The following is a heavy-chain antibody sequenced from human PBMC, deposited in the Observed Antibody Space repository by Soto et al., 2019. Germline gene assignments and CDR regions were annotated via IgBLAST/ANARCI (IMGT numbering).Heavy chain of an antibody. D-gene: IGHD3-16*01. CDR1: PWSVSVRTYY. V-gene: IGHV4-61*01. CDR3: EREFNFVCSNCIPYQGYFDS. CDR2: IFHSGIT. J-gene: IGHJ4*02. Sequence: SLTCTVSPWSVSVRTYYFSWIRQSPGKGLEWIGYIFHSGITKYNPSLNRRATISVDTSTNQPSLKLTSVTAADTAVYYCEREFNFVCSNCIPYQGYFDSWGQGTRVTVSS.